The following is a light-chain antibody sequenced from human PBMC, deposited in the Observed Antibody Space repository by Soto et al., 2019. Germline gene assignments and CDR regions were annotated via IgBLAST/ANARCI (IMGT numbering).Light chain of an antibody. V-gene: IGKV1-5*01. CDR2: AAS. J-gene: IGKJ1*01. Sequence: DVQMTQTPCALSASVVDRFTSTFLASHSIRIWLAWYQQKPWKAPKLLIYAASTLQSGVPSRFSGSGSGTEFTLTISSLQPEDFATYYCQHYNSYSEAFGQGTKVDI. CDR1: HSIRIW. CDR3: QHYNSYSEA.